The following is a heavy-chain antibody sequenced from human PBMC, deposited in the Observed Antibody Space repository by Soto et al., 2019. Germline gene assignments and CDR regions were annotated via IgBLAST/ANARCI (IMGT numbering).Heavy chain of an antibody. CDR3: ARDDEGGSYCDLGY. V-gene: IGHV3-30-3*01. Sequence: HPGGSLRLSCAASGFTFSNYIMHWVRQAPGKGLEWVAFILDDGNNKYYADSVKGRFTISRDNSKNTLYLQMNSLRTEDTAVYYCARDDEGGSYCDLGYWGQGTLVTVSS. CDR1: GFTFSNYI. J-gene: IGHJ4*02. D-gene: IGHD3-10*01. CDR2: ILDDGNNK.